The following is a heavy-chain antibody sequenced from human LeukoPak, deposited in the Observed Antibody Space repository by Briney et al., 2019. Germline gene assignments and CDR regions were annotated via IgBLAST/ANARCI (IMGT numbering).Heavy chain of an antibody. CDR2: IFYSGST. V-gene: IGHV4-59*12. D-gene: IGHD3-10*01. J-gene: IGHJ4*02. CDR3: ARGLSGRGHYFDY. Sequence: SETLSLTCTVSSGSISSYYWSWIRQPPGKGLEWIGYIFYSGSTNYNPSLKSRVTISVDTSKNHFSLKLTSVTAADTAVYYCARGLSGRGHYFDYWGQGALVTVSS. CDR1: SGSISSYY.